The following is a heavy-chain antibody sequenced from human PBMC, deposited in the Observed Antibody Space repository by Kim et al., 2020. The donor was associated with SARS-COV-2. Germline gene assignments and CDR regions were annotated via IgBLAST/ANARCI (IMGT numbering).Heavy chain of an antibody. CDR1: GFTFSSYA. V-gene: IGHV3-30*04. D-gene: IGHD6-19*01. J-gene: IGHJ6*02. CDR3: ARENGAVAGTLDYYYYGMDV. CDR2: ISYDGSNK. Sequence: GGSLRLSCAASGFTFSSYAMHWVRQAPGKGLEWVAVISYDGSNKYYADSVKGRFTISRDNSKNTLYLQMNSLRAEDTAVYYCARENGAVAGTLDYYYYGMDVWGQGTTVTVSS.